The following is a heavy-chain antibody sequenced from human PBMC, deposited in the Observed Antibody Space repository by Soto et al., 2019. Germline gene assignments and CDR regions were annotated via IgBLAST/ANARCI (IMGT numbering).Heavy chain of an antibody. D-gene: IGHD5-18*01. CDR3: AKVIARQLWLSPPDF. Sequence: PGGSLRLSCAASGFTFSSYGMHWVRQAPGKGLEWVAGISYDGSNKFYADSVKGRFTISRDNSKNTLYLQMNSLRAEDTAVYYCAKVIARQLWLSPPDFWGQGTLVTVSS. V-gene: IGHV3-30*18. CDR1: GFTFSSYG. J-gene: IGHJ4*02. CDR2: ISYDGSNK.